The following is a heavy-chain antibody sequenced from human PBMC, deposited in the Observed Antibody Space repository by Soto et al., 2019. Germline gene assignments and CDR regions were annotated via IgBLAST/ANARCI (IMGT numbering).Heavy chain of an antibody. V-gene: IGHV4-30-4*01. CDR2: IYYNGRT. CDR1: GDSISSGGNY. D-gene: IGHD2-15*01. CDR3: ARAGLLGSRFDY. Sequence: QVQLQESGPGLVRTSQTLSLTCSVSGDSISSGGNYWTWVRQSPGKGLEWLGYIYYNGRTYYNPSLQSRVSISVDTSRNKFSLRLTSVTAADTAVYFCARAGLLGSRFDYWGQGTLVSVSA. J-gene: IGHJ4*02.